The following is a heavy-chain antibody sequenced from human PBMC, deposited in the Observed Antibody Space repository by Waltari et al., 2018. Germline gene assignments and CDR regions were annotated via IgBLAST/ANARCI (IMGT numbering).Heavy chain of an antibody. CDR1: DDSFNDYY. CDR3: ARDEATGYFDS. J-gene: IGHJ4*02. Sequence: QVQLQESGPGLVKPSETLSLTCTISDDSFNDYYWCWIRQPPGKGLEWLGYIDYSGSTDSSPSFKSRVTMSIDTSKNQFSLNRSSVSAADTAVYYCARDEATGYFDSWGQGTLVTVSS. CDR2: IDYSGST. D-gene: IGHD1-1*01. V-gene: IGHV4-59*01.